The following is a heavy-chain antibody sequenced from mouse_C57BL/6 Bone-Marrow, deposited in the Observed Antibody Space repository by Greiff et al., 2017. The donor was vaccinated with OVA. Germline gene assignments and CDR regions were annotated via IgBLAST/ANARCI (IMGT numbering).Heavy chain of an antibody. Sequence: QVQLQQPGAELVKPGASVKLSCKASGYTFTSYWMHWVKQRPGQGLEWIGMIHPNSGSTNYNEKFKSKATLTVDKSSSTAYMQLSSLTSEDSAVYFCASPNWDKTYYFDYWGQGTTLTVSS. CDR2: IHPNSGST. D-gene: IGHD4-1*01. J-gene: IGHJ2*01. V-gene: IGHV1-64*01. CDR1: GYTFTSYW. CDR3: ASPNWDKTYYFDY.